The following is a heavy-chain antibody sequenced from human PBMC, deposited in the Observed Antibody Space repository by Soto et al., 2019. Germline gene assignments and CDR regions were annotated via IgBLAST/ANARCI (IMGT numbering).Heavy chain of an antibody. V-gene: IGHV4-31*02. Sequence: LCGGSISSGGYYWSWIRQHPGKGLEWIGYIYYSGSTYYNPSLKSRVTISVDTSKNQFSLKLSSVTAADTAVYYCARSLGVTHFDYWGQGTLVTVSS. CDR2: IYYSGST. D-gene: IGHD3-16*01. CDR3: ARSLGVTHFDY. CDR1: GGSISSGGYY. J-gene: IGHJ4*02.